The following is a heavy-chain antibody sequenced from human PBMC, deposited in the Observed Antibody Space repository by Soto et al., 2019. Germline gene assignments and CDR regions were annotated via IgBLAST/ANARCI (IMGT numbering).Heavy chain of an antibody. CDR1: GYTFTSYA. CDR2: SNAGNGNT. CDR3: ATSRVSITVAGETEYYFDY. D-gene: IGHD6-19*01. Sequence: ASVKVSCKASGYTFTSYAMHWVRQAPGQRLEWMGWSNAGNGNTKYSQEFQGRVTITRDTSASTAYMELSSLRSEDMAVYYCATSRVSITVAGETEYYFDYWGQGTMVTVSS. V-gene: IGHV1-3*02. J-gene: IGHJ4*02.